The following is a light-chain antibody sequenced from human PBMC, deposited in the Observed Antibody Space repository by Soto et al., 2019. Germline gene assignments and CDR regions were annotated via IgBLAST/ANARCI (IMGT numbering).Light chain of an antibody. V-gene: IGLV2-14*01. CDR2: EVS. Sequence: QSALTQPASVSGSPGQSITISCTGTSRDVGGYNYVSWYQQHPGKAPKVMIYEVSNRPSGVSNRFSGSKSGNTASLTISGLQAEDEADYYCSSYTGSSTLVFGTGTKVTVL. CDR1: SRDVGGYNY. CDR3: SSYTGSSTLV. J-gene: IGLJ1*01.